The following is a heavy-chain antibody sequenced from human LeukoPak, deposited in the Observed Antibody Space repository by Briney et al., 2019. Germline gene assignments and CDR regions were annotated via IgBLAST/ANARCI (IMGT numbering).Heavy chain of an antibody. CDR1: GGSISSSSYY. D-gene: IGHD7-27*01. Sequence: SETLSLTCTVSGGSISSSSYYWGWIRQPPGKGLEWIGSIYYSGSTYYNPSLKSRVTISVDTSKNQFSLKLSSVTAADTAVYYCARGENWGWFDPWGQGTLVTVSS. V-gene: IGHV4-39*07. J-gene: IGHJ5*02. CDR3: ARGENWGWFDP. CDR2: IYYSGST.